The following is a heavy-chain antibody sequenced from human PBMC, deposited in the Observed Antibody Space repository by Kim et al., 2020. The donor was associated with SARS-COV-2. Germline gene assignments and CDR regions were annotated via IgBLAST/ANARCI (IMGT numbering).Heavy chain of an antibody. J-gene: IGHJ4*02. D-gene: IGHD6-13*01. V-gene: IGHV3-48*03. Sequence: TISYADSVKGRFTIARDNAKNALYLQMTSLRAEDTAVYYCANLGSSWYDYWGQGTLVTVSS. CDR3: ANLGSSWYDY. CDR2: TI.